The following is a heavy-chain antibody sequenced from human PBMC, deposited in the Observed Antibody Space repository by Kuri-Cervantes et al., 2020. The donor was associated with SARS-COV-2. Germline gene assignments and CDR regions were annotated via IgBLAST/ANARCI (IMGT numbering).Heavy chain of an antibody. CDR1: GFTFSNYA. J-gene: IGHJ4*02. V-gene: IGHV3-64*02. D-gene: IGHD3-3*01. CDR2: ISSNGDSI. CDR3: ARVSRSGYLDY. Sequence: GGSLRLSCAASGFTFSNYAMYWVRQAPGKGLEYVSAISSNGDSIYYADSVKGRFTMSRDNSKNTLYLQMGSLRAEDMAVYYCARVSRSGYLDYWGQGTLVTVSS.